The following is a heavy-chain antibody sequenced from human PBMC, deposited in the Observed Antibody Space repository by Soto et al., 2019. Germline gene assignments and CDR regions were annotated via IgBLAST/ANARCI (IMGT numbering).Heavy chain of an antibody. CDR3: AKLRPPFKVVTDGFDI. CDR1: GFPFSNYA. V-gene: IGHV3-23*01. J-gene: IGHJ3*02. Sequence: GGSLRLSCAASGFPFSNYAMSWVRQAPGKGPEWVSGIVDSGGTTYYAGFVKGRFTISRDNSKNTLYLQMRSLRAEDTALYYCAKLRPPFKVVTDGFDIWGQGTMVTISS. CDR2: IVDSGGTT. D-gene: IGHD2-15*01.